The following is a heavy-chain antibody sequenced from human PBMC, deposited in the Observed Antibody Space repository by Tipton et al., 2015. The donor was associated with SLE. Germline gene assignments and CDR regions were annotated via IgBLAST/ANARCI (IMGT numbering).Heavy chain of an antibody. CDR3: AKFEKTTDFYLDS. Sequence: PLRLSCATSGFTFGSYALSWVRRAPGKGLEWVSAVSGGGGSTYDADTVKGRFSISIDKSKKTLFLQMNSLRVDDTATYYCAKFEKTTDFYLDSWGQGTLVSVSS. J-gene: IGHJ4*02. CDR2: VSGGGGST. V-gene: IGHV3-23*01. D-gene: IGHD1/OR15-1a*01. CDR1: GFTFGSYA.